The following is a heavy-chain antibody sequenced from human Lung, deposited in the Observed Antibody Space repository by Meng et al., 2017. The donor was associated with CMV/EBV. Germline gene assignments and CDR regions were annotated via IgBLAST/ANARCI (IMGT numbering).Heavy chain of an antibody. J-gene: IGHJ4*02. CDR3: VKGTPGRSYCDY. D-gene: IGHD3-10*01. V-gene: IGHV1-18*01. CDR1: PYAFGTYG. CDR2: FVNYRDT. Sequence: GPEVKKPGPPVRVSGKASPYAFGTYGISWVRQAPGLGLEWMGWFVNYRDTYPAPKFQDRVTMTTDTHTNTVIMELRSLTSDDTAVYYCVKGTPGRSYCDYWGQGTLVTVSS.